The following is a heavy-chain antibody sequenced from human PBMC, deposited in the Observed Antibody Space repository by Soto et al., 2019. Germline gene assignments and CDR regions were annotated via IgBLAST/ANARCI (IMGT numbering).Heavy chain of an antibody. J-gene: IGHJ4*02. D-gene: IGHD6-13*01. CDR2: ISAYNGNT. Sequence: QVPLVQSGAEVKKPGASVKVSCKASGYTFTSYGISWVRQAPGQGLEWMGWISAYNGNTNYAQKLQGRVTMTTDTPTSTAYMELRSLRSDDTAVYYCARDLALFIAAAGPQGDYWGQGTLVTVSS. CDR1: GYTFTSYG. V-gene: IGHV1-18*01. CDR3: ARDLALFIAAAGPQGDY.